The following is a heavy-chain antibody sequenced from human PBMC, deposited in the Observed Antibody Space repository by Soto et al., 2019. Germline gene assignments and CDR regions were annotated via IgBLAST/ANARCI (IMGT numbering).Heavy chain of an antibody. CDR1: GGTFSSYA. J-gene: IGHJ6*02. CDR2: IIPIFGTA. V-gene: IGHV1-69*01. Sequence: QVQLVQSGAEVKKPGSSVKVSCKASGGTFSSYAISWVRQAPGQGLEWMGGIIPIFGTANYAQKFQGRVTITADDSTSTADMELSSLRSEDTAVYYCASAPTGYSDGSSDHGMDVWGQGTTVTVSS. D-gene: IGHD5-18*01. CDR3: ASAPTGYSDGSSDHGMDV.